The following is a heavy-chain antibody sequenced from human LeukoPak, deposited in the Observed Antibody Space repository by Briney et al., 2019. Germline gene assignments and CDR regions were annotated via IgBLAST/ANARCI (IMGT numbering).Heavy chain of an antibody. Sequence: GESLNISCKGSGYSFTSYWIGWVRQLPGKGLEWMGIIYPGDSDTRYSPSFQGQVTTSADKSISTAYLQWSSMKASDTAMYYCARRVDCSSTSCPLGFQHWGQGTLVTVSS. CDR3: ARRVDCSSTSCPLGFQH. V-gene: IGHV5-51*01. D-gene: IGHD2-2*01. CDR2: IYPGDSDT. J-gene: IGHJ1*01. CDR1: GYSFTSYW.